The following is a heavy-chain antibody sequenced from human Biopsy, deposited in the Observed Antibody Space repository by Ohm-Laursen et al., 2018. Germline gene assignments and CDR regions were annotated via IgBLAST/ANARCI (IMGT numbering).Heavy chain of an antibody. CDR2: ISEGGST. CDR1: GASFSGDY. V-gene: IGHV4-59*01. D-gene: IGHD3-3*01. Sequence: PSETLSLTCTVSGASFSGDYWSWIRQSPGRGLEWIGSISEGGSTYYNPPLRGRVTISVDASKNQFSLKLSSVTAADTAVFFCARLYRLDDYWNDDPPDAFDVWAQGTMVTVSS. J-gene: IGHJ3*01. CDR3: ARLYRLDDYWNDDPPDAFDV.